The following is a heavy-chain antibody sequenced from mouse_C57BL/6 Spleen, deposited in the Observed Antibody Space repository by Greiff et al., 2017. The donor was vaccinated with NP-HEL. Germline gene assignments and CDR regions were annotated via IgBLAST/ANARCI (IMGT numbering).Heavy chain of an antibody. J-gene: IGHJ1*03. CDR1: GYAFSSSW. D-gene: IGHD4-1*01. CDR2: IYPGDGDT. V-gene: IGHV1-82*01. CDR3: ARSRAGTWYFDV. Sequence: VQLQQSGPELVKPGASVKISCKASGYAFSSSWMNWVKQRPGKGLEWIGRIYPGDGDTNYNGKFKGKATLTADKSSSTAYMQLSSLTSEDSAVYFGARSRAGTWYFDVWGTGTTVTVSA.